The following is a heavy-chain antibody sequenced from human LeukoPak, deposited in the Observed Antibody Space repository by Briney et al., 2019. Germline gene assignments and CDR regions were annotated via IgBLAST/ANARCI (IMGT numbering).Heavy chain of an antibody. Sequence: GKSLKISCKGSGSSFSSYWIGWVRQMPGKVLEWMGIIYPGDSDTKYSPSFQGQVTISADKSISIAYLHWSSLKASDTALYYCGRRRDNWFDSWGQGTLVTVSS. V-gene: IGHV5-51*01. CDR2: IYPGDSDT. CDR3: GRRRDNWFDS. J-gene: IGHJ5*01. CDR1: GSSFSSYW.